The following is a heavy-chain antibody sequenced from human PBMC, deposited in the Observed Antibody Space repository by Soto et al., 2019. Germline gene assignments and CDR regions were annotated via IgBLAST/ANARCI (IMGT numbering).Heavy chain of an antibody. V-gene: IGHV3-23*01. CDR1: GFTFSSYA. Sequence: EVQLLESGGGLVRPGGSLRLSCAASGFTFSSYAMSWVRQAPGKGLEWVSAISGSGGSTYYADSVKGRFTISRDNSKNTLYLQMNSLRAEDTAVYYCASGQQWLVLVDYWGQGTLVTVSS. CDR2: ISGSGGST. CDR3: ASGQQWLVLVDY. D-gene: IGHD6-19*01. J-gene: IGHJ4*02.